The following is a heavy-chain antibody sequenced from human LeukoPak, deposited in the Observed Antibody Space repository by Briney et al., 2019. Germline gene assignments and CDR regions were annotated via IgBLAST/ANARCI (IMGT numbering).Heavy chain of an antibody. CDR1: GGSISSGDYY. CDR3: AGRLSGATTFDY. Sequence: SQTLSLTCTVSGGSISSGDYYWSWIRQPPGKGLEWIGFIYYSGSTNYNPSLKSRVTISVDTSKNQFSLKLSSVTAADTAVYYCAGRLSGATTFDYWGQGTLVTVSS. V-gene: IGHV4-61*08. D-gene: IGHD1-26*01. CDR2: IYYSGST. J-gene: IGHJ4*02.